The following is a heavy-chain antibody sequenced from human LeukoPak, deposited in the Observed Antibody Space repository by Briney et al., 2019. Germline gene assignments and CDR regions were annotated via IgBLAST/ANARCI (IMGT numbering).Heavy chain of an antibody. J-gene: IGHJ4*02. D-gene: IGHD2-8*01. CDR1: SGSINNYW. CDR2: IYYTGST. Sequence: PSETLSLTCTVSSGSINNYWWRWIRQPPGKGLEGIGYIYYTGSTNYNPSLKSRVMMSEDTSKIQSSLKLSTVTTADTAVYFCARYYCPNGGCSGFDHWGQGTLVTVSS. V-gene: IGHV4-59*01. CDR3: ARYYCPNGGCSGFDH.